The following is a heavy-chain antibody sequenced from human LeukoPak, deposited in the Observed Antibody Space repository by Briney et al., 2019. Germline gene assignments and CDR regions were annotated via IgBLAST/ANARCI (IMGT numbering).Heavy chain of an antibody. CDR3: ARSDQPLLYRSWDTQYYFDY. CDR1: GGSISSYY. V-gene: IGHV4-59*08. J-gene: IGHJ4*02. CDR2: IYYSGGT. Sequence: SETLSLTCTVSGGSISSYYWSWIRQPPGKGLEWIGYIYYSGGTNYNPSLKSRVTISVDTSKNQFSLKLSSVTAADTAVYYCARSDQPLLYRSWDTQYYFDYWGQGTLVTVSS. D-gene: IGHD2-2*02.